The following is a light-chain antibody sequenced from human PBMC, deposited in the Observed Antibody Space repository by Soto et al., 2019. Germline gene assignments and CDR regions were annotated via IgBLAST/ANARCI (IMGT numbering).Light chain of an antibody. CDR3: FLSYSGAWV. V-gene: IGLV7-46*01. CDR1: TGAVISGHY. Sequence: QAVVTQEPSLTVSPGETVTLTCGSSTGAVISGHYPYWLQQKPGQAPRTLISDTSIKYPWTPARFSGSLLGDKAALTLSGAQPEDEADYYCFLSYSGAWVFGGGTKLTVL. J-gene: IGLJ3*02. CDR2: DTS.